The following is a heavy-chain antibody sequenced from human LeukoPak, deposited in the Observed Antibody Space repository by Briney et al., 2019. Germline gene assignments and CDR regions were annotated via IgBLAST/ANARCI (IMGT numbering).Heavy chain of an antibody. CDR2: IWYDGSNK. J-gene: IGHJ4*02. V-gene: IGHV3-33*06. CDR3: AKEHSSSWYDY. Sequence: PGRSLRLSCAASGFTFSSYGMHWVRQAPDKGLEWVAVIWYDGSNKYYADSVKGRFTISRDNSKNTLYLQMNSLRAEDTAVYYCAKEHSSSWYDYWGQGTLVTVSS. CDR1: GFTFSSYG. D-gene: IGHD6-13*01.